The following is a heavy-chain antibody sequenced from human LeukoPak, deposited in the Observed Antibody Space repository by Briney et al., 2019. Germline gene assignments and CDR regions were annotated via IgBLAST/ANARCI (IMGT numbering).Heavy chain of an antibody. CDR3: ARDPSSDAFDI. J-gene: IGHJ3*02. Sequence: GGSLRLSCAGSGFTLSNYWMTWVRQAPGKGLEWVANIKEDGSEKYYVDSVKGRFTISRDNAKNSLYLQMNSLRAEDTAVYYCARDPSSDAFDIWGQGTMVTVSS. CDR1: GFTLSNYW. CDR2: IKEDGSEK. V-gene: IGHV3-7*05.